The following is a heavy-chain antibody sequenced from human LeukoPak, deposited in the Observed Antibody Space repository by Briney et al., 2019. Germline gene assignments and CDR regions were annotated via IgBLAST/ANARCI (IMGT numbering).Heavy chain of an antibody. CDR2: INHSGST. CDR1: GGSISSYY. J-gene: IGHJ6*02. D-gene: IGHD6-13*01. Sequence: SETLSLTCTVSGGSISSYYWSWIRQPPGKGLEWIGEINHSGSTNYNPSLKSRVTISVDTSKNQFSLKLSSVTAADTAVYYCARGEAAAGWNYYYYGMDVWGQGTTVTVSS. CDR3: ARGEAAAGWNYYYYGMDV. V-gene: IGHV4-34*01.